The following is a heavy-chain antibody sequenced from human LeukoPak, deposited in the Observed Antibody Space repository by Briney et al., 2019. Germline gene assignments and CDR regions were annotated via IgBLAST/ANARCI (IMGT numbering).Heavy chain of an antibody. Sequence: ASVKVSCKVSGYSVAELSMHWVRQARGKGLEWLGGLHPEEGETIYAQRFRGRVTMTEDTSTDTVYLELNSLRSEDTAVYYCATGLHIYDSGGHYYWGQGTLVTVSS. CDR3: ATGLHIYDSGGHYY. V-gene: IGHV1-24*01. CDR2: LHPEEGET. J-gene: IGHJ4*02. D-gene: IGHD3-22*01. CDR1: GYSVAELS.